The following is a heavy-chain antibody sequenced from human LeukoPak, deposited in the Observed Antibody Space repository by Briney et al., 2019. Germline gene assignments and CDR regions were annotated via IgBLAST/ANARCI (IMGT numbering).Heavy chain of an antibody. Sequence: SETLSLTCTVSGGSLSGYYWGWIRQPPGKGLEWIGYISYSGSTYYNPSLKSRVTISVDTSKNQFSLKLNSVTAADTAVYYCARAGPRRDGYNVDYWGQGTLVTVSS. J-gene: IGHJ4*02. CDR2: ISYSGST. CDR3: ARAGPRRDGYNVDY. V-gene: IGHV4-59*12. D-gene: IGHD5-24*01. CDR1: GGSLSGYY.